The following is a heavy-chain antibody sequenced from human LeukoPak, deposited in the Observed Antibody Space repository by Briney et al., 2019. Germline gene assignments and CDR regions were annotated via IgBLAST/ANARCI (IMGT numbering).Heavy chain of an antibody. D-gene: IGHD1-26*01. J-gene: IGHJ4*02. Sequence: GGSLRLSCAASGFTFSSYWMHWVRQAPGKGLVWVSRINSDGSSTSYADSVKGRFTISRDNAKNSLYLQMNSPRAEDTAVYYCARDLLGGSYGYDYWGQGTLVTVSS. V-gene: IGHV3-74*01. CDR2: INSDGSST. CDR3: ARDLLGGSYGYDY. CDR1: GFTFSSYW.